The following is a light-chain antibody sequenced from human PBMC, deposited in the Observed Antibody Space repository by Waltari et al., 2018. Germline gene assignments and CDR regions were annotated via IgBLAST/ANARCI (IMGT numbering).Light chain of an antibody. CDR2: KIN. CDR3: VLYMGSGIWV. CDR1: SGSVSTTSY. Sequence: QTVVTQEPSLSVSPGGTVTLTCALRSGSVSTTSYASWYQQTPGQSPRTLVYKINSRSSGVPERFSGSMRGNKAALTITGAQAEDESDYYCVLYMGSGIWVFGGGTKLTVL. J-gene: IGLJ3*02. V-gene: IGLV8-61*01.